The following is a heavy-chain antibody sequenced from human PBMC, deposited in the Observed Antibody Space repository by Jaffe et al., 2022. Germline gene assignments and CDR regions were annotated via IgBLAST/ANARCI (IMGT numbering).Heavy chain of an antibody. V-gene: IGHV4-59*01. D-gene: IGHD5-12*01. CDR3: ARDRRDGYNPPSRWFDP. CDR1: GGSISSYY. CDR2: IYYSGST. Sequence: QVQLQESGPGLVKPSETLSLTCTVSGGSISSYYWSWIRQPPGKGLEWIGYIYYSGSTNYNPSLKSRVTISVDTSKNQFSLKLSSVTAADTAVYYCARDRRDGYNPPSRWFDPWGQGTLVTVSS. J-gene: IGHJ5*02.